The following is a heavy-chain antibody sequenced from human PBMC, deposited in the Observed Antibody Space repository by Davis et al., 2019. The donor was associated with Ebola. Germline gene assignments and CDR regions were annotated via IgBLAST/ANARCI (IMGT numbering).Heavy chain of an antibody. D-gene: IGHD4-17*01. Sequence: GESLKISCMGSGYTFTNYWIGWVRQMPGRGLEWMGIIYPGDSDTRYSPSFQGQGTISVDKSINTAYLQWSSLQASDTAIYYCVRTPLDFSDLSPKWHFDLWGRGTLVTVSS. CDR1: GYTFTNYW. J-gene: IGHJ2*01. CDR3: VRTPLDFSDLSPKWHFDL. V-gene: IGHV5-51*01. CDR2: IYPGDSDT.